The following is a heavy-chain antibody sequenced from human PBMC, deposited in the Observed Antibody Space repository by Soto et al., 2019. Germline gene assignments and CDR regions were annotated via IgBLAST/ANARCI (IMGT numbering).Heavy chain of an antibody. CDR1: GFTFSSYG. J-gene: IGHJ6*02. Sequence: QVQLVESGGGVVQPGRSLRLSCAASGFTFSSYGMHWVRQAPGKGLEWVAVISYDGSNKYYADSVKGRFTISRDNSKNTLYLQMNSLRAEDTAVYYCAKGSQGTISSWFLLMDYYYGMDVWGQGTTVTVSS. D-gene: IGHD6-13*01. V-gene: IGHV3-30*18. CDR2: ISYDGSNK. CDR3: AKGSQGTISSWFLLMDYYYGMDV.